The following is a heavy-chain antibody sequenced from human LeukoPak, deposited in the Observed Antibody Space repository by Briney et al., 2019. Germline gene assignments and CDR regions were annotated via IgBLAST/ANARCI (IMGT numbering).Heavy chain of an antibody. D-gene: IGHD4-17*01. V-gene: IGHV3-48*01. CDR3: AAGAYGDYFDY. Sequence: GGSLRLSCAASGFTFSSYSMNWVRQAPGKGLEWVSYISSSSSTIYYADSVKGRFTISRDNAKNSLYLQMNSLRAEDTAVYYCAAGAYGDYFDYWGQGTLVTVSS. CDR2: ISSSSSTI. J-gene: IGHJ4*02. CDR1: GFTFSSYS.